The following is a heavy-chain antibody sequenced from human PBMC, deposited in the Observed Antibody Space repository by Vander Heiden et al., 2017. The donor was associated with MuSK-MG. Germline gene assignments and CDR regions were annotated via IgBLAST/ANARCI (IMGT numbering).Heavy chain of an antibody. CDR3: ASMYNWNRNWFDP. Sequence: QLQLQESGPGLVKPSETLSLTCTVSGGSISSSSYYWGWIRQPPGKGLEWIGSIYYSGSTYYNPSLKSRVTISVDTSKNQFSLKLSSVTAADTAVYYCASMYNWNRNWFDPWGQGTLVTVSS. J-gene: IGHJ5*02. V-gene: IGHV4-39*01. CDR2: IYYSGST. D-gene: IGHD1-20*01. CDR1: GGSISSSSYY.